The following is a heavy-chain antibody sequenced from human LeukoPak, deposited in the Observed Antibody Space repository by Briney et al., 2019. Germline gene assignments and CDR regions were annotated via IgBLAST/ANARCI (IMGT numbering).Heavy chain of an antibody. J-gene: IGHJ3*02. CDR3: AKDGAYYYDSSGYPDAFDI. Sequence: GRSLRLSCAASGFTFSSYAMHWVRQAPGKGLEWVAVISYDGSNKYYADSVKGRFTISRDNSKNTLYLQMNSLRAEDTAVYYCAKDGAYYYDSSGYPDAFDIWGQGTMVTVSS. V-gene: IGHV3-30-3*01. D-gene: IGHD3-22*01. CDR1: GFTFSSYA. CDR2: ISYDGSNK.